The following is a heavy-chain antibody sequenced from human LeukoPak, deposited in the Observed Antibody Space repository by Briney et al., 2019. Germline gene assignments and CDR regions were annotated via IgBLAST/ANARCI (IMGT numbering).Heavy chain of an antibody. CDR1: GGSISSSSYY. D-gene: IGHD6-19*01. Sequence: SETLSLTCTVSGGSISSSSYYWGWIRQPPGKGLEWIGSIYYSGSTYYNPSLKSRVTISVDTSKNQFSLKLSSVTAADTAVYYCARVSQYSSGWYWFDPWGQGTLVTVSS. CDR2: IYYSGST. V-gene: IGHV4-39*07. J-gene: IGHJ5*02. CDR3: ARVSQYSSGWYWFDP.